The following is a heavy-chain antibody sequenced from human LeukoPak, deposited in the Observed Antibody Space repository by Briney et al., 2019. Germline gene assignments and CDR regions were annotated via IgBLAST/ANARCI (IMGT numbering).Heavy chain of an antibody. V-gene: IGHV4-34*01. D-gene: IGHD3-3*01. J-gene: IGHJ4*02. CDR1: DGSITNYY. Sequence: SETLSLTCTVSDGSITNYYWSWIRQPPGKGLEWIGEINHSGSTNYNPSLKSRVTISVDTSKNQFSLKLSSVTAADTAVYYCARRSGVVGVVRLAYWGQGTLVTVSS. CDR2: INHSGST. CDR3: ARRSGVVGVVRLAY.